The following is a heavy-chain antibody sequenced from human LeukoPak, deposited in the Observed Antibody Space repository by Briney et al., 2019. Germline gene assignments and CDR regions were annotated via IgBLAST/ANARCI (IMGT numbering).Heavy chain of an antibody. CDR2: ISGSGGST. V-gene: IGHV3-23*01. J-gene: IGHJ6*02. CDR1: GFTFSSYA. Sequence: GGSLRLSCAASGFTFSSYAMSWVRQAPGKGLEWVSAISGSGGSTYYADSVKGRFTISRDNSKNTLYLQMNSLRAEDTAVYYCAKSSLIDSSSWYDRYYYGMDVWGQGTTVTVSS. D-gene: IGHD6-13*01. CDR3: AKSSLIDSSSWYDRYYYGMDV.